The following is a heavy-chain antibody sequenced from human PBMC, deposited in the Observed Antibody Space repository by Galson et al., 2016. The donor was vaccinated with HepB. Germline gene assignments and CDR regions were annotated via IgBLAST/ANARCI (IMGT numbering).Heavy chain of an antibody. J-gene: IGHJ4*02. CDR1: GFTFNNAW. Sequence: SLRLSCAVSGFTFNNAWMNWVRQAPGKGLEWVGRSKSKNDGGAIDYAAPLEGRFTISRDDSRNSVYLQMDSLRADYTAVYFCATLGFCGTTTCNFWGQGTLVTVSS. CDR3: ATLGFCGTTTCNF. V-gene: IGHV3-15*07. CDR2: SKSKNDGGAI. D-gene: IGHD2-2*01.